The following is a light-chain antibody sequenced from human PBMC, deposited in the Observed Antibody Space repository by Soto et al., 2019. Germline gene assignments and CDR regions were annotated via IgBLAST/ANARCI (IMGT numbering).Light chain of an antibody. Sequence: EIVLTQSPATLSLSPGERATLSCRASQGVSSYLAWYQQKPGQAPRLLIYGASNRATGIPDRFSGSGSGTDFTLIINRLEPEDFAVYYCQQYSSSRTFGQGTKVDI. V-gene: IGKV3-20*01. CDR2: GAS. CDR3: QQYSSSRT. CDR1: QGVSSY. J-gene: IGKJ1*01.